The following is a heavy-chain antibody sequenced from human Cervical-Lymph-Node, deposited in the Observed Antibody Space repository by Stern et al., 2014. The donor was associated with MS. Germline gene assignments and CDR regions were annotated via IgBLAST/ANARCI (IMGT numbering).Heavy chain of an antibody. CDR3: ATLYDSSGNYGMEV. CDR1: GYTFIRYY. CDR2: VNANGGSA. Sequence: VQLAESGAQVKKPGASVKVSCKGSGYTFIRYYIHWVRQAPGQGLEWMGIVNANGGSARYAQKFQVRVTMASDTSTSTVSMELSSLRSEDTAVYYCATLYDSSGNYGMEVWGQGTTVIVSS. D-gene: IGHD5/OR15-5a*01. J-gene: IGHJ6*02. V-gene: IGHV1-46*01.